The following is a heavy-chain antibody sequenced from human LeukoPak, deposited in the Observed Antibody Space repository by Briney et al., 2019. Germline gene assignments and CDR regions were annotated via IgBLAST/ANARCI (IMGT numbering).Heavy chain of an antibody. D-gene: IGHD3-9*01. Sequence: SEPLSLPCTVSGGSISSYYWSWIRQPPGKGLEWIGYIYYSGSTNYNPSLKSRVTISADTSKNQFSLKLRSVTAADTAVYYCARRLTGTVDYWGPGTLVTVSS. CDR3: ARRLTGTVDY. CDR2: IYYSGST. J-gene: IGHJ4*02. CDR1: GGSISSYY. V-gene: IGHV4-59*08.